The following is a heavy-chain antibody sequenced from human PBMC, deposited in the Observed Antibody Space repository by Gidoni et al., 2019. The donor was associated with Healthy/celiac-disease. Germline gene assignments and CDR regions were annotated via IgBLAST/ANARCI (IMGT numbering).Heavy chain of an antibody. CDR1: GGSISSGSYY. Sequence: QVQLQESGPGLLKPSQTLSLTCTVSGGSISSGSYYWSWFRQPAGKGLEWIGRIYTSGSTNYNPSLKSRVTISVDTSKNQFSLKLSSVTAADTAVYYCARDRVGSGSYYYYYYYMDVWGKGTTVTVSS. J-gene: IGHJ6*03. V-gene: IGHV4-61*02. CDR2: IYTSGST. CDR3: ARDRVGSGSYYYYYYYMDV. D-gene: IGHD3-10*01.